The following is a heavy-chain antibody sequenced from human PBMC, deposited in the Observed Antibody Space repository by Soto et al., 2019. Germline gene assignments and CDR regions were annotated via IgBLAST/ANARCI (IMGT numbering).Heavy chain of an antibody. CDR3: TRVPEGVKGYSYGYYYFDY. V-gene: IGHV3-49*03. D-gene: IGHD5-18*01. CDR1: GFTFGDYA. J-gene: IGHJ4*02. CDR2: IRSKAYGGTT. Sequence: GGSLRLSCTASGFTFGDYAMSWFRQAPGKGLEWVGFIRSKAYGGTTEYAASVKGRFTISRDDSKSIAYLQMNSLKTEDTAVYYCTRVPEGVKGYSYGYYYFDYWGQGTLVTVSS.